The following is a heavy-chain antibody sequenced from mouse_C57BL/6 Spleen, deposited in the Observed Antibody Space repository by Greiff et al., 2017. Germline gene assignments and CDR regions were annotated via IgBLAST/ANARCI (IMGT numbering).Heavy chain of an antibody. V-gene: IGHV1-85*01. D-gene: IGHD1-1*01. CDR1: GYTFTSYD. Sequence: VKLQESGPELVKPGASVKLSCKASGYTFTSYDINWVKQRPGQGLEWIGWIYPRDGSTKYNEKFKGKATLTVDTSSSTAYMELHSLTSEDSAVYFCAREGNYYGSSWYAMDYWGQGTSVTVSS. J-gene: IGHJ4*01. CDR3: AREGNYYGSSWYAMDY. CDR2: IYPRDGST.